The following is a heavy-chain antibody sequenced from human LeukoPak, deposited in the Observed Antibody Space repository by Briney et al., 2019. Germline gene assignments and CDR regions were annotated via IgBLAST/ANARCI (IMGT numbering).Heavy chain of an antibody. Sequence: SETLSLTCTFSGASVSSYYWDWRRQTPGKGLEWIGYISDTGKTDSNPSLKSRVSISLGPANKQFSLRLRSVTAADSAVYYCATGYYEPFATWGPGILVTVSS. CDR3: ATGYYEPFAT. D-gene: IGHD3-3*01. CDR1: GASVSSYY. V-gene: IGHV4-59*02. CDR2: ISDTGKT. J-gene: IGHJ5*02.